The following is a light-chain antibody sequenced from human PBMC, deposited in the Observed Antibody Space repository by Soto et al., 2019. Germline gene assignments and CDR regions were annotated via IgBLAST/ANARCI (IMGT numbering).Light chain of an antibody. CDR1: LRIRSD. J-gene: IGKJ2*01. Sequence: DIQMNQSPSSLSASVGDRVTITCRASLRIRSDLNWFQQKPGKAPKVLIFGASSLQSGVPSRFSGSGSGTECTLTISSLQREDSATYYCQQSYTTPRTFGQGTKLEIK. CDR2: GAS. V-gene: IGKV1-39*01. CDR3: QQSYTTPRT.